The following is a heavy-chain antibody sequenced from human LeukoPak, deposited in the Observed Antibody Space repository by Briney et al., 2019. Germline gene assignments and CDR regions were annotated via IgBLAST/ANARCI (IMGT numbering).Heavy chain of an antibody. Sequence: SETLSLTCAVYGGSFSGYYWSWIRQPPGKGLEWIGEINHSGSTNYNPSLKSRVTISVDTSKNQFSLKLSSVTAADPAVYYCARINYEYVWGSYPLYYFDYWGQGTLVTVSS. CDR3: ARINYEYVWGSYPLYYFDY. J-gene: IGHJ4*02. CDR1: GGSFSGYY. V-gene: IGHV4-34*01. CDR2: INHSGST. D-gene: IGHD3-16*01.